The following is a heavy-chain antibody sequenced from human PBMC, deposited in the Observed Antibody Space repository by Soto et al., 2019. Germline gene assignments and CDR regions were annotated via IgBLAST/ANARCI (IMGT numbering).Heavy chain of an antibody. CDR2: IYESGST. CDR1: GGFLSRSY. CDR3: VRHLPVPMAVGSFDI. Sequence: QVQLQESGPGLVKPSETLSLTCTVSGGFLSRSYWSWIRQSPGKGLEWIGYIYESGSTSYNPSLKSRVAVSIYMSKNHVSLTLRSVTAADTSVYYCVRHLPVPMAVGSFDIWCRGTLITVSS. D-gene: IGHD2-8*01. V-gene: IGHV4-59*08. J-gene: IGHJ3*02.